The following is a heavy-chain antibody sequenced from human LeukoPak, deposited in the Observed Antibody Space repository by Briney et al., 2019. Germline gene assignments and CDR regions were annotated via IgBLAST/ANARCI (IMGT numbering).Heavy chain of an antibody. J-gene: IGHJ6*03. CDR1: GFTFDDYG. Sequence: GGSLRLSCAASGFTFDDYGMSWVRQAPGKGLDWVSGINWNGGSTGYADSVKGRFTISRDNAKNSLYLQMNSLRAEDTALHYCARDTSYYDFWSGYLRYMDVWGKGTTVTVSS. V-gene: IGHV3-20*04. CDR3: ARDTSYYDFWSGYLRYMDV. CDR2: INWNGGST. D-gene: IGHD3-3*01.